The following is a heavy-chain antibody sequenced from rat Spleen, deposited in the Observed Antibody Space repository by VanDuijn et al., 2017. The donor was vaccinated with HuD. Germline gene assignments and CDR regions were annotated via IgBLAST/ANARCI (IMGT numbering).Heavy chain of an antibody. Sequence: EVRLVESDGGLVQPGRSLKLSCAASGFTFSDYYMAWVRQAPTKGLEWVASISFDGSTTYYRDSVKGRFTISRDNTKSTLYLQMASLRSEDTATYYCTTENYWFTYWGQGTLVTVSS. J-gene: IGHJ3*01. D-gene: IGHD1-10*01. CDR1: GFTFSDYY. CDR3: TTENYWFTY. CDR2: ISFDGSTT. V-gene: IGHV5-20*01.